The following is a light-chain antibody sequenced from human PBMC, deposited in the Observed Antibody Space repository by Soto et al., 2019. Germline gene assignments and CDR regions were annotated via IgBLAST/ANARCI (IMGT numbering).Light chain of an antibody. CDR1: QSVSSNY. J-gene: IGKJ1*01. Sequence: IVLTQSPGTLSLSPGDRATLSCRASQSVSSNYLAWYQQKPGQAPRLLIYVASIRATGIPDRFSGSGSGADFTLTIRRLEPEDFAVYYCQQYGSSPRTFGQGXXV. CDR2: VAS. V-gene: IGKV3-20*01. CDR3: QQYGSSPRT.